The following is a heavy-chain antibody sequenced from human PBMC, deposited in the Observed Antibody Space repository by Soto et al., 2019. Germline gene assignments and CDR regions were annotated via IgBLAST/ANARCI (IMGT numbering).Heavy chain of an antibody. CDR1: GYTFTSYG. Sequence: ASVKVSCKASGYTFTSYGISWVRQAPGQGLEWMGWISAYNGNTNYAQKLQGRVTMTTDTSTSTAYMELRSLRSDDTAVYYCARVIPYSSGWYYFDYRGQGTPVTVSS. CDR2: ISAYNGNT. V-gene: IGHV1-18*01. CDR3: ARVIPYSSGWYYFDY. D-gene: IGHD6-19*01. J-gene: IGHJ4*02.